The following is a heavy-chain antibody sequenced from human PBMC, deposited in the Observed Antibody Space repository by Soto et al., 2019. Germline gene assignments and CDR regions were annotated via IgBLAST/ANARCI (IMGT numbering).Heavy chain of an antibody. CDR3: ARGNFYYGMDV. CDR2: FSDSGST. V-gene: IGHV4-34*01. J-gene: IGHJ6*02. CDR1: GGSFSGNY. Sequence: QVQLQQWGAGLLKPSETLSLICAVYGGSFSGNYWSWVRQPPGKGLEWIGEFSDSGSTNYNPSIKSRVTISEDMSKSQFSLKLSSVTAADTAVYYCARGNFYYGMDVWGQGTTVTVSS.